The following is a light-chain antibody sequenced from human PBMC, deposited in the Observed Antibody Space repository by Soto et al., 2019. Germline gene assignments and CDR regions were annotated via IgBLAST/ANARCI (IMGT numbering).Light chain of an antibody. J-gene: IGKJ1*01. CDR1: QRISSW. V-gene: IGKV1-5*01. Sequence: DIPMTQSPSTLSASVGDRVTITCRASQRISSWLAWYQQKPGKAPKLLIYDASSLESGVPSRFSGSGSGTEFTLTISSLQPDDFATYYCQQYNSYLFGQGTKVDIK. CDR3: QQYNSYL. CDR2: DAS.